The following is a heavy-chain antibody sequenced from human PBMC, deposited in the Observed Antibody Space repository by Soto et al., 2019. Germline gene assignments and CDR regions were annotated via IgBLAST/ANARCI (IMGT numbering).Heavy chain of an antibody. CDR3: TRGRSMIANDDFEY. CDR2: ISSTGSGT. J-gene: IGHJ4*02. CDR1: GFTFSSYE. D-gene: IGHD2-21*01. Sequence: QPGGSLRLSCAASGFTFSSYEMHWVRQAPGKGLEWISYISSTGSGTHYADSVKGRFKISRDTSKNTWSLEMESLGVEDSALYHCTRGRSMIANDDFEYWGQGTQVTVSS. V-gene: IGHV3-48*03.